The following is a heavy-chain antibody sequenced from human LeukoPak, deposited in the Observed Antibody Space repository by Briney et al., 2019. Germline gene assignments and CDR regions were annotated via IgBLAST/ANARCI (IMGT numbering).Heavy chain of an antibody. D-gene: IGHD1-1*01. V-gene: IGHV1-18*01. CDR2: ISAYNGNT. CDR3: ASEEGTIGTTFAFDI. CDR1: GYTFTSYG. Sequence: GSVKVSCKASGYTFTSYGISWVRQAPGQGLEWMGWISAYNGNTNYAQKLQGRVTMTTDTSTSTAYMELSSLRSEDTAVYYCASEEGTIGTTFAFDIWGQGTMVTVSS. J-gene: IGHJ3*02.